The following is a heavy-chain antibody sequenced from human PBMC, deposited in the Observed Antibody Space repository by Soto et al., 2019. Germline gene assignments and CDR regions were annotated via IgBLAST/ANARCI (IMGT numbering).Heavy chain of an antibody. V-gene: IGHV3-48*01. CDR2: ISSSSSTI. Sequence: GGSLRLSCAASGFTFSSYSMNWVRQAPGKGLEWVSYISSSSSTIYYADSVKGRFTISRDNAKNSLYLQMNSLRAEDTAVYYCARDWYDYGGSPDWFDPWGQGTLVTVSS. D-gene: IGHD4-17*01. CDR1: GFTFSSYS. J-gene: IGHJ5*02. CDR3: ARDWYDYGGSPDWFDP.